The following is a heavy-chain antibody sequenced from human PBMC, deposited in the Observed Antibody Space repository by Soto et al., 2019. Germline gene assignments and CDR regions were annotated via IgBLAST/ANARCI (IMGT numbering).Heavy chain of an antibody. Sequence: SETLSLTCTVSGDSFTRNYWTWIRQSPGKGLEWIGHIYYSGSTKYNPSLKSRVTISVDTSKNHFSLKLSSVTAADTAVHYCARHAAYGDDYVGYWGQGTLVTVSS. CDR3: ARHAAYGDDYVGY. CDR1: GDSFTRNY. V-gene: IGHV4-59*08. J-gene: IGHJ4*02. D-gene: IGHD4-17*01. CDR2: IYYSGST.